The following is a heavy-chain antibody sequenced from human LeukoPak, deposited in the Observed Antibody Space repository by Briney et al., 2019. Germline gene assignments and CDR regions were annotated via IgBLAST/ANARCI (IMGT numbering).Heavy chain of an antibody. CDR3: ARHSGYSGYNYD. V-gene: IGHV4-59*01. CDR2: IYYSGST. D-gene: IGHD5-12*01. CDR1: GGSISGYY. J-gene: IGHJ1*01. Sequence: PSETLSLTCTVSGGSISGYYWSWIRQPPGKGLEWIGYIYYSGSTNYNPSLKSRVTISVDTSKNQFSLKLSSVTAADTAVYYCARHSGYSGYNYDWGQGTLVTVSS.